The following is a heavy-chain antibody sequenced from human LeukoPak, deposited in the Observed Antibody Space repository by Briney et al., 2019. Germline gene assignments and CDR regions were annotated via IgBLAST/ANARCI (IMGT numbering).Heavy chain of an antibody. D-gene: IGHD3-10*01. CDR2: INHSGST. Sequence: SETLSLTCAVYGGSFSGYYWSWIRQPPGKGLEWIGEINHSGSTNYNPSLKSRVTISVDTSKNQFSLKLSSVTAADTAVYYCARLERITMVRGVITSNWFDPWGQGTLVTVSS. CDR3: ARLERITMVRGVITSNWFDP. CDR1: GGSFSGYY. J-gene: IGHJ5*02. V-gene: IGHV4-34*01.